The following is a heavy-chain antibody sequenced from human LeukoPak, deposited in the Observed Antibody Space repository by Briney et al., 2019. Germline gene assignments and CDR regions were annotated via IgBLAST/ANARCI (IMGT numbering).Heavy chain of an antibody. CDR2: ISGSGGST. Sequence: GGSLRLSCVASGFTFSDYWMTWVRQAPGKGLEWVSAISGSGGSTYYADSVKGRFTISRDNSKNTLYLQMNSLRAEDTAVYYCAKDRYGMDVWGQGTTVTVSS. V-gene: IGHV3-23*01. CDR3: AKDRYGMDV. J-gene: IGHJ6*02. CDR1: GFTFSDYW.